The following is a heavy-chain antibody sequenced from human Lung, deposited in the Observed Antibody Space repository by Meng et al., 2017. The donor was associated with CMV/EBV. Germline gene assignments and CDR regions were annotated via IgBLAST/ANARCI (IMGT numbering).Heavy chain of an antibody. CDR2: IYHSGST. V-gene: IGHV4-4*02. Sequence: QVPLQGSGPGLVKPSGTPSLTCAVSGGSISSSNWWSWVRQPPGKGLEWIGEIYHSGSTNYNPSLKSRVTISVDKSKNQFSLKLSSVTAADTAVYYCASFPPPGKQWLVTDYWGQGTLVTVSS. CDR1: GGSISSSNW. CDR3: ASFPPPGKQWLVTDY. D-gene: IGHD6-19*01. J-gene: IGHJ4*02.